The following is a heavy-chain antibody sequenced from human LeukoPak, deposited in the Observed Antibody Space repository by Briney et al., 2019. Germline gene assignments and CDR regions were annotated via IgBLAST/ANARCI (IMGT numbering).Heavy chain of an antibody. D-gene: IGHD6-19*01. V-gene: IGHV4-30-2*01. J-gene: IGHJ4*02. Sequence: PSETLSLNCAVSGGSISSGGYSWSWIRQPPGKGLEWIGYIYHSGSTYYNPSLKSRVTISVDRSKNQFSLKLSSVTAADTAVYYCARGVAGRLPKFDYWGRGTLVTVSS. CDR2: IYHSGST. CDR1: GGSISSGGYS. CDR3: ARGVAGRLPKFDY.